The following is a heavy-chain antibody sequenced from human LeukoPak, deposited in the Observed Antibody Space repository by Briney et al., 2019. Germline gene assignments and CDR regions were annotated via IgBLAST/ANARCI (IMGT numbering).Heavy chain of an antibody. CDR2: IYISGTP. CDR1: GDSISTYY. D-gene: IGHD4-11*01. Sequence: SETLSLTCSVPGDSISTYYWTWIRQPAGKGLEWIGRIYISGTPNYNPSLRGRVTMSIDTSMNQFSLKLTSVTAADTAVYYCAREKMTTITTIDYWGQGTLVTVSS. J-gene: IGHJ4*02. V-gene: IGHV4-4*07. CDR3: AREKMTTITTIDY.